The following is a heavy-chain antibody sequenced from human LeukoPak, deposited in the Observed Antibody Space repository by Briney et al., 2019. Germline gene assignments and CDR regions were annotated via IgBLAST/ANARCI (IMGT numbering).Heavy chain of an antibody. CDR3: ARDGGITMVRGVPDNWFDP. CDR1: GYTFTGYY. D-gene: IGHD3-10*01. Sequence: GASVKVSCKASGYTFTGYYMHWVRQAPGQGLEWMGWINPNSGGTNYAQKFQGRVTMTRDTSISTAYMELSRLRSDDTAVYYCARDGGITMVRGVPDNWFDPWGQGTLVTVSS. J-gene: IGHJ5*02. V-gene: IGHV1-2*02. CDR2: INPNSGGT.